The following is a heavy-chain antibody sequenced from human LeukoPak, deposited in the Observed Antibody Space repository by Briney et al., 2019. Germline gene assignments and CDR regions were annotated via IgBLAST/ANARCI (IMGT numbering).Heavy chain of an antibody. Sequence: PGGSLRLSCAVSGFTFSDYWMTWVRQAPGKGLEWVSSISSSSSYIYYADSVKGRFTISRDNSKNTLYLQMNSLRAEDTAVYYCARDSGAVAGMVDYWGQGTLVTVSS. CDR2: ISSSSSYI. CDR3: ARDSGAVAGMVDY. D-gene: IGHD6-19*01. CDR1: GFTFSDYW. V-gene: IGHV3-21*01. J-gene: IGHJ4*02.